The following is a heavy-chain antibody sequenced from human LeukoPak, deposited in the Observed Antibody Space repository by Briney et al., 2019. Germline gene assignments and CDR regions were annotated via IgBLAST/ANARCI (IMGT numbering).Heavy chain of an antibody. CDR3: AGDQRYDYVWGSYRSGGFDY. CDR2: IYTSGST. D-gene: IGHD3-16*02. J-gene: IGHJ4*02. Sequence: SETLSLTCTVSGGPISSYYWSWIRQPAGKGLEWIGRIYTSGSTNYNPSLKSRVTMSVDTSKNQFSLKLSSVTAADTAVYYCAGDQRYDYVWGSYRSGGFDYWGQGTLVTVSS. CDR1: GGPISSYY. V-gene: IGHV4-4*07.